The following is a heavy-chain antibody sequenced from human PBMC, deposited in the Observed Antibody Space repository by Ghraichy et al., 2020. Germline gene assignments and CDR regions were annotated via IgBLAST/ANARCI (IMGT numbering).Heavy chain of an antibody. D-gene: IGHD2-2*01. CDR2: IWYDGSNK. CDR1: GFTFSSYG. V-gene: IGHV3-33*01. CDR3: ARDPSYCSSTSCYPKYYFYY. J-gene: IGHJ4*02. Sequence: GSLRLSCAASGFTFSSYGMHWVRQAPGKGLEWVAVIWYDGSNKYYADSVKGRFTISRDNSKNTLYLQMNSLRAEDTAVYYCARDPSYCSSTSCYPKYYFYYWGQGTLVTVSS.